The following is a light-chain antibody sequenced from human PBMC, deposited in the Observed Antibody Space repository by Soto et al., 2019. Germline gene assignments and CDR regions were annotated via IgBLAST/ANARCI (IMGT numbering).Light chain of an antibody. CDR1: SSNIGAGYD. V-gene: IGLV1-40*01. Sequence: QSALTQPPSVSGAPGQRVTISCTGSSSNIGAGYDVHWYQQLPGTAPKLLIYGNSNRPSGVPDRFSGSKSGTSASLAIPGRQAEDEADYYCQSYDSNLSVVFGGGTKLTFL. CDR3: QSYDSNLSVV. CDR2: GNS. J-gene: IGLJ2*01.